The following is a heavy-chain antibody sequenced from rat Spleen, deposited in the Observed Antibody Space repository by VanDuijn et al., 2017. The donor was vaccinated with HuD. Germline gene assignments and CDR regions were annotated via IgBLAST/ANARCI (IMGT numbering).Heavy chain of an antibody. CDR2: ISYDGGST. Sequence: EVQLVESGGGLVQPGRSLKLSCAASRFTFSDYNMAWVRQAPKKGLEWVATISYDGGSTYYRDSVKGRFIISRDNAKSTLYLQMDSLRSEDTATYYCVRDKTNYGYWYFDFWGPGTMVTVSS. CDR1: RFTFSDYN. J-gene: IGHJ1*01. CDR3: VRDKTNYGYWYFDF. V-gene: IGHV5-7*01. D-gene: IGHD1-11*01.